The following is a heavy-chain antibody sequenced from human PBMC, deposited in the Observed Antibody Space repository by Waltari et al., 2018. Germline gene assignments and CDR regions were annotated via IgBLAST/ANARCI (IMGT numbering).Heavy chain of an antibody. V-gene: IGHV4-38-2*01. CDR3: ARQSGLVLDY. Sequence: QVQLQESGPGLVKPSETLSLTCAVSGYSISSGYYWGWIRQPPGKGLEWIGSIYHSGGTYYNPSLKSRVTISVDTSKNQFSLKLSSVTAADTAVYYCARQSGLVLDYWGQGTLVTVSS. D-gene: IGHD6-19*01. CDR1: GYSISSGYY. J-gene: IGHJ4*02. CDR2: IYHSGGT.